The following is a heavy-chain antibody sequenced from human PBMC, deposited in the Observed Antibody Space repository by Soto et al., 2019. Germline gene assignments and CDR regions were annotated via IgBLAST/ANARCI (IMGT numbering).Heavy chain of an antibody. CDR1: GFTFSSYA. V-gene: IGHV3-23*01. CDR3: AKMAVDYDILTGYYAHRYYFDY. J-gene: IGHJ4*02. D-gene: IGHD3-9*01. CDR2: ISGSGGST. Sequence: GGSLRLSCAASGFTFSSYAMSWVRQAPGKGLEWVSAISGSGGSTYYADSVKGRFTISRDNSKNTLYLQMNSLRAEDTAVYYCAKMAVDYDILTGYYAHRYYFDYWGQGTLVTVSS.